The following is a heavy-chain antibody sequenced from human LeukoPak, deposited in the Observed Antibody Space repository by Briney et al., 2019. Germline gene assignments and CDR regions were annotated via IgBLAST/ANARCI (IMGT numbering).Heavy chain of an antibody. CDR1: GFTFSSYA. Sequence: GRSLRLSCAASGFTFSSYAMHWVRQAPGKGLEWVANIKQDGSEKYYVDSVKGRFTISRDNAKNSLYLQMNSLRAEDTAVYYCARDIGVRGDFWSGYNYYYYGMDVWGQGTTVTVSS. J-gene: IGHJ6*02. CDR2: IKQDGSEK. D-gene: IGHD3-3*01. V-gene: IGHV3-7*03. CDR3: ARDIGVRGDFWSGYNYYYYGMDV.